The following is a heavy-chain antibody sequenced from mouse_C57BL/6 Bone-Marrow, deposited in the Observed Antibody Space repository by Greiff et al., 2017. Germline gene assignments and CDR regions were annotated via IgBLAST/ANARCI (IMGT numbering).Heavy chain of an antibody. Sequence: QVQLKESGAELVRPGASVTLSCKASGYTFTDYEMHWVKQTPVHGLEWIGAIDPETGGTAYNQKFKGKAILTADKSSSTAYMELRSLTSEDSAVYYCTRPPTVVAPMDYWGQGTSVTVSS. V-gene: IGHV1-15*01. CDR2: IDPETGGT. J-gene: IGHJ4*01. D-gene: IGHD1-1*01. CDR3: TRPPTVVAPMDY. CDR1: GYTFTDYE.